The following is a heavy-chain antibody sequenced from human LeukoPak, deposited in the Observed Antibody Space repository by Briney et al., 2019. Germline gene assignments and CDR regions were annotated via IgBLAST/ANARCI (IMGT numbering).Heavy chain of an antibody. CDR3: ARALLGSNWKIFDY. D-gene: IGHD1-1*01. CDR1: GFSVSSNF. V-gene: IGHV3-66*01. Sequence: GGSLRLSCAASGFSVSSNFMSWVRQAPGKGLEWVSVIYSGGSTYYADSVKDRFTISRDHSKNTVFLQMNSLRAEDTALYYCARALLGSNWKIFDYWGQGAQVTVSS. CDR2: IYSGGST. J-gene: IGHJ4*02.